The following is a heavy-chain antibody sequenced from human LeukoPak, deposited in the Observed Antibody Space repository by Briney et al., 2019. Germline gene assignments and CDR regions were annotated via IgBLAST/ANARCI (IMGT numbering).Heavy chain of an antibody. V-gene: IGHV4-61*02. CDR3: ARDRGHYYDSSGYYPKYYFDY. Sequence: SETLSLTCTVSGGSISSSSYYWSWIRQPAGKGLEWIGRIYTSGSTNYNPSLKSRVTMSGDTSKNQFSLKLSSVTAADTAVYYCARDRGHYYDSSGYYPKYYFDYWGQGTLVTVSS. D-gene: IGHD3-22*01. J-gene: IGHJ4*02. CDR2: IYTSGST. CDR1: GGSISSSSYY.